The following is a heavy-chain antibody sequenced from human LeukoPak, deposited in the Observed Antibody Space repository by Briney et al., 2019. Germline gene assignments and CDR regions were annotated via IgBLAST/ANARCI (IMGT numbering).Heavy chain of an antibody. CDR3: ARDLFSYYGSGSYSLPTPLFDY. Sequence: ASVKVSCKASGYTFTSYGISWVRQAPGQGLEWMGWISAYNGNTNYAQKLQGRVTMTTDTSTSTAYMELRSLRSDDTAVYYCARDLFSYYGSGSYSLPTPLFDYWGQGTLVTVSS. CDR1: GYTFTSYG. D-gene: IGHD3-10*01. CDR2: ISAYNGNT. V-gene: IGHV1-18*04. J-gene: IGHJ4*02.